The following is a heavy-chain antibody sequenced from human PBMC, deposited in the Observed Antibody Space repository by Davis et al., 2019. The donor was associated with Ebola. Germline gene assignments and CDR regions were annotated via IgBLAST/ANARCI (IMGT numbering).Heavy chain of an antibody. Sequence: PGGSLRLSCTVSGGSVSSGSYYWSWIRQPPGKGLEWIGYIYYSGSTNYNPSLKSRVTISVDTSKNQFSLKLSSVTAADTAVYYCTRGATQPNFDYWGQGTLVTVSS. V-gene: IGHV4-61*01. CDR3: TRGATQPNFDY. J-gene: IGHJ4*02. CDR2: IYYSGST. CDR1: GGSVSSGSYY.